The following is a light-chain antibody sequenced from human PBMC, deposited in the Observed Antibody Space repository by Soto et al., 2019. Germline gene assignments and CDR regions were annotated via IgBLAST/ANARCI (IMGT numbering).Light chain of an antibody. CDR3: QQFNNYRIT. CDR1: QSVSSY. CDR2: DAS. J-gene: IGKJ5*01. Sequence: EIVLTQSPATLSLSPGERATLSCRASQSVSSYLAWYQQKPGQAPRLLIYDASNRATGIPARFSGSGSGTDFTLTISSLQPEDFATYYCQQFNNYRITFGQGTRLEIK. V-gene: IGKV3-11*01.